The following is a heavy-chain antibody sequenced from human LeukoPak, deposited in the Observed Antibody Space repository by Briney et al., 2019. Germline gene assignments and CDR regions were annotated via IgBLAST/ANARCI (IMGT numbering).Heavy chain of an antibody. CDR2: ISYDGSNK. CDR3: ARAPPGYDSSH. Sequence: GRSLRLSCAASGFTFSSYAMHWVRQAPGKGLEWVAVISYDGSNKYYADSVKGRFTISRDNSKNTLYLQMNSLRAEDTAVYYCARAPPGYDSSHWGQGTLVTVSS. D-gene: IGHD3-22*01. J-gene: IGHJ4*02. CDR1: GFTFSSYA. V-gene: IGHV3-30-3*01.